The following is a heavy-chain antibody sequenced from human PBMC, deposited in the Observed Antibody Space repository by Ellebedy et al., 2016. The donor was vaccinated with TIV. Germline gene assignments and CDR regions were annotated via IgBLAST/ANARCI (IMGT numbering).Heavy chain of an antibody. V-gene: IGHV4-4*02. CDR2: IYHSGST. CDR1: GGSISSSNW. Sequence: SETLSLXXTVSGGSISSSNWWRWVRQPPGKGLEWIGEIYHSGSTNYNPSLKSRVTISVDKSKNQFSLKLSSVTAADTAVYYCAGNLVAGRDYWGQGTLVTVSS. J-gene: IGHJ4*02. D-gene: IGHD6-19*01. CDR3: AGNLVAGRDY.